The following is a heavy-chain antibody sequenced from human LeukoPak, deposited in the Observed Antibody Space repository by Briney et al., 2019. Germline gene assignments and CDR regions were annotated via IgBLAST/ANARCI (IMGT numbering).Heavy chain of an antibody. J-gene: IGHJ6*03. Sequence: PSKTLSLTCVVSGYSINSGYYWGWIRQPPGKGLELNGSIYHSGSTYYNPSLKSRVTISVDTSKNQFSLKLSSVTAADTAVYYCASFSASYYYYYMDVWGKGTSVTVSS. CDR3: ASFSASYYYYYMDV. V-gene: IGHV4-38-2*01. CDR1: GYSINSGYY. D-gene: IGHD3-10*01. CDR2: IYHSGST.